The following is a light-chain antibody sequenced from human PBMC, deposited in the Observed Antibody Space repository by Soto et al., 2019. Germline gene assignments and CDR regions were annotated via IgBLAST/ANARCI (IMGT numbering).Light chain of an antibody. CDR1: QSVSRNS. CDR3: QQYGTSPPT. J-gene: IGKJ3*01. CDR2: GAS. Sequence: EIVLTQSPGTLSLSPGERATLSCRASQSVSRNSLAWYQQKPGQAPRLLIYGASSRDTDIPDRFSGSGSGTDFTLIVSRLEPEDFAVYFCQQYGTSPPTFGPGTKVDIK. V-gene: IGKV3-20*01.